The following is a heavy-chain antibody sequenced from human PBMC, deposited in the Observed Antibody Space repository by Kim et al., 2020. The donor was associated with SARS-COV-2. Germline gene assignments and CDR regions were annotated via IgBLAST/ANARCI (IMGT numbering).Heavy chain of an antibody. CDR1: GFTFSSYA. Sequence: GGSLRLSCAASGFTFSSYAMHWVRQAPGKGLEWVAVISYDGSNKYYADSVKGRFTISRDNSKNTLYLQMNSLRAEDTAVYYCARAAQNKLYGDYAGFDYWGQGTLVTVSS. CDR3: ARAAQNKLYGDYAGFDY. J-gene: IGHJ4*02. CDR2: ISYDGSNK. D-gene: IGHD4-17*01. V-gene: IGHV3-30-3*01.